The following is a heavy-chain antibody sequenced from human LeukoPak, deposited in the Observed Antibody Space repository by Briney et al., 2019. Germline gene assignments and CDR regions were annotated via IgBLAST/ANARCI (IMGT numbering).Heavy chain of an antibody. CDR2: IYYTGST. V-gene: IGHV4-59*01. J-gene: IGHJ4*02. Sequence: SETLSLTCTVSGRSISSYYWSWIRQPPGKGLEWIGYIYYTGSTNYNPSLKSRVTISIDTSKNQFSLNLDSVTAADTAVYYCVRDRELNYWGQGTLVTVSS. D-gene: IGHD3-10*01. CDR3: VRDRELNY. CDR1: GRSISSYY.